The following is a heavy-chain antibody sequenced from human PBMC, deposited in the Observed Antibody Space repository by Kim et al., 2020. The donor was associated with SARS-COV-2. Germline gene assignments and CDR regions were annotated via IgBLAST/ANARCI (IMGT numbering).Heavy chain of an antibody. V-gene: IGHV3-30*18. CDR3: AKLPPLYSGSYKYYFDY. D-gene: IGHD1-26*01. J-gene: IGHJ4*02. CDR1: GFTFSSYG. CDR2: ISYDGSNK. Sequence: GGSLRLSCAASGFTFSSYGIRWVRQAPGKGLDGVAVISYDGSNKYYADSVKGRFTISRDNSKNTLYLQMTSLRAEDTAVYYCAKLPPLYSGSYKYYFDYWGQRTLVTVSS.